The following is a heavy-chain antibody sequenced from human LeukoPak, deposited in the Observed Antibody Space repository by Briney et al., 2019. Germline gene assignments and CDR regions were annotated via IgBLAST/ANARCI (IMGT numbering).Heavy chain of an antibody. CDR2: IYHSGST. Sequence: SGTLSLTCAVSGGSISSSNWWSWVRQPPGKGLEWIGEIYHSGSTNYNPSLKSRVTISVDKSKNQFSLKLSSVTAADTAVYYCARGLAYYYGSGSYGYFDYWGQGTLVTVSS. D-gene: IGHD3-10*01. CDR3: ARGLAYYYGSGSYGYFDY. J-gene: IGHJ4*02. CDR1: GGSISSSNW. V-gene: IGHV4-4*02.